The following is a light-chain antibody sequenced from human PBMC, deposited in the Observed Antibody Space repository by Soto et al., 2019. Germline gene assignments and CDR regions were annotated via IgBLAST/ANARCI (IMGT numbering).Light chain of an antibody. V-gene: IGLV2-14*01. Sequence: QSVLTQPASVSGSPGQSITISCTGTSRDVGGYNYVSWYQQHPGKAPKLIIYDVSNRPSGVSNRFSGSKSGNTASLTISGLQAEDEADYYGSSYTGSTTLGVFGTGTKVTVL. J-gene: IGLJ1*01. CDR2: DVS. CDR1: SRDVGGYNY. CDR3: SSYTGSTTLGV.